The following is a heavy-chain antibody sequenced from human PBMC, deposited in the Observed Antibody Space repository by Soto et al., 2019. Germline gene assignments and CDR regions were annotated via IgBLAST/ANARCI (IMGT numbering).Heavy chain of an antibody. D-gene: IGHD3-10*01. CDR3: ARDPYYYGSGSYSEAEGI. V-gene: IGHV3-21*01. CDR2: ISSSSSYI. Sequence: GGSLRLSCAASGFTFSSYSMNWVRQAPGKGLEWVSSISSSSSYIYYADSVKGRFTISRDNAKNSLYLQMNSLRAEDTAVYYCARDPYYYGSGSYSEAEGIWGQGTMVTVSS. J-gene: IGHJ3*02. CDR1: GFTFSSYS.